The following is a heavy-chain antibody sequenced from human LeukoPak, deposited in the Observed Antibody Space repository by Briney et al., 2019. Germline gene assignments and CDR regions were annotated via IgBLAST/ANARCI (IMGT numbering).Heavy chain of an antibody. V-gene: IGHV3-21*01. CDR3: ASGIRERGFDY. J-gene: IGHJ4*02. Sequence: GGSLRLSCAASGFTVSSNYMSWVRQAPGRGLEWVSSISPTGGAIFYAASLRGRIIISRDNAKNSLFLQMNSLTAEDTALYFCASGIRERGFDYWGQGTLVTVSS. D-gene: IGHD1-1*01. CDR2: ISPTGGAI. CDR1: GFTVSSNY.